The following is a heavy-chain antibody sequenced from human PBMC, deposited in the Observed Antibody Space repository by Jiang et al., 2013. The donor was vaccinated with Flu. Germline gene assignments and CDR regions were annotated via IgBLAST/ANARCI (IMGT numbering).Heavy chain of an antibody. CDR2: IYYSGST. V-gene: IGHV4-59*01. D-gene: IGHD6-13*01. J-gene: IGHJ6*03. CDR3: ARGIAAAKTYYYYYYMDV. Sequence: PGLVKPSETLSLTCTVSGGSISSYYWSWIRQPPGKGLEWIGYIYYSGSTNYNPSLKSRVTISVDTSKNQFSLKLSSVTAADTAVYYCARGIAAAKTYYYYYYMDVWGKGTTVTVSS. CDR1: GGSISSYY.